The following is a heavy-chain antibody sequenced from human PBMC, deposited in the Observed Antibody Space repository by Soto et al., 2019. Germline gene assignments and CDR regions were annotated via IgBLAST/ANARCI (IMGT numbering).Heavy chain of an antibody. J-gene: IGHJ4*02. CDR1: GYSFTSYL. V-gene: IGHV5-51*01. Sequence: GESLKISCKGSGYSFTSYLVGWVRQMPVKGLEWMGIIYPGDSDTRYSPSFQGQVTISADKSISTAYLQWSSLKASDTAMYYCARTSASRFGGLWGQGTLVTVSS. D-gene: IGHD3-16*01. CDR3: ARTSASRFGGL. CDR2: IYPGDSDT.